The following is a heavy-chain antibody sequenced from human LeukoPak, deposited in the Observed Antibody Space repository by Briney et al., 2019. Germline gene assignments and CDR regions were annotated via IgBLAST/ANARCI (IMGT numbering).Heavy chain of an antibody. CDR1: GFTFSSYA. CDR2: ISYDGSNK. J-gene: IGHJ4*02. V-gene: IGHV3-30*04. D-gene: IGHD3-10*01. CDR3: ARDFMVEGALGFDY. Sequence: GGSLRLSCAASGFTFSSYAMHWVRQAPGKGLGWVAVISYDGSNKYYADSVKGRFTISRDNSKNTLYLQMNSLRAEDTAVYYCARDFMVEGALGFDYWGQGTLVTVSS.